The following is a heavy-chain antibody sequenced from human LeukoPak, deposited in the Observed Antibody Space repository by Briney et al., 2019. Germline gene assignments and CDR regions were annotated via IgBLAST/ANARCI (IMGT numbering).Heavy chain of an antibody. CDR1: GGSISSYY. J-gene: IGHJ4*02. Sequence: SETLSLTCTVSGGSISSYYWSWIRQPPGKGLEWNGYIYYSGTTNYNPSLKSRVTISVDTSKNQFSLKLSSETAADTAVYYCARGVYIAAAQYGYWGQGTLVTVSS. CDR2: IYYSGTT. D-gene: IGHD6-13*01. CDR3: ARGVYIAAAQYGY. V-gene: IGHV4-59*01.